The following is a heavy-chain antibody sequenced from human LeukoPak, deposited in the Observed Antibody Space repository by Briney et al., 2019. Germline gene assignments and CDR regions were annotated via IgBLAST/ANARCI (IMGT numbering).Heavy chain of an antibody. Sequence: PGESLKISCKGSGYSFTTYWIGWVRQMPGKGLEWLGIIYPDDSDTRYSPSFQGQATFSADKSISTAYLQWSRLQASDTAMYYCARRSRTGDLIFDYWGQGTLVTVSS. CDR2: IYPDDSDT. D-gene: IGHD2-8*02. CDR3: ARRSRTGDLIFDY. V-gene: IGHV5-51*01. J-gene: IGHJ4*02. CDR1: GYSFTTYW.